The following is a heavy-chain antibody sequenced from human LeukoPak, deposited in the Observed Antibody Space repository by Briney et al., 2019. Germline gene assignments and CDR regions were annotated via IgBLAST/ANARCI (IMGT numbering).Heavy chain of an antibody. Sequence: GGSLRVSCVVSGFTFSSYPMSWVRQAPGKGLEWVAVISYDGSNKYYADSVKGRFTISRDNSKNTLYLQINSLRAEDTAVYYCARDGTLDFWSGYYSFFDYWGQGTLVTVSS. CDR3: ARDGTLDFWSGYYSFFDY. D-gene: IGHD3-3*01. V-gene: IGHV3-30-3*01. J-gene: IGHJ4*02. CDR1: GFTFSSYP. CDR2: ISYDGSNK.